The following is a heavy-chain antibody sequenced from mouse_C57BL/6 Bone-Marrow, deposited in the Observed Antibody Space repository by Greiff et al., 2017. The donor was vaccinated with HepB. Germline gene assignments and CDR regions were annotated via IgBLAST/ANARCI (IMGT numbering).Heavy chain of an antibody. V-gene: IGHV1-18*01. CDR2: INPNNGGT. J-gene: IGHJ4*01. CDR1: GYTFTDYN. Sequence: EVKLQESGPELVKPGASVKIPCKASGYTFTDYNMDWVKQSPGKSLEWIGDINPNNGGTIYNQKFKGKATLTVDKSSSTAYMELCSLTSEDTAVYYCARECPLYAIDYWGQGTSVTVSS. D-gene: IGHD6-1*01. CDR3: ARECPLYAIDY.